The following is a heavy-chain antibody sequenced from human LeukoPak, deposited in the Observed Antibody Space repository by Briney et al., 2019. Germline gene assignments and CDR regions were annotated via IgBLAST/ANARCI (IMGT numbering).Heavy chain of an antibody. J-gene: IGHJ4*02. V-gene: IGHV1-2*02. CDR3: ARDLPPEVATNRYDY. Sequence: ASVKVSCKASGCTFTGYYIHWVRQAPGQGLEWMGWINPNSGGTNYAQKFQGRVTMTRDTSISTAYMELSRLRSDDTAVYYCARDLPPEVATNRYDYWGQGTLVTVSS. CDR2: INPNSGGT. D-gene: IGHD5-24*01. CDR1: GCTFTGYY.